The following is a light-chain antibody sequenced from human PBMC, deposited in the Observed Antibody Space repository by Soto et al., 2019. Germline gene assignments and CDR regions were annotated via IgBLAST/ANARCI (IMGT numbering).Light chain of an antibody. J-gene: IGKJ1*01. CDR1: QTISFS. CDR2: AAS. CDR3: QQYNSYTWT. V-gene: IGKV1-5*01. Sequence: DIQMTQSLSTLSAFVGDRVTITCRASQTISFSLAWYQQKAGKAPKILIYAASSLQGGVPSRFSGSGSGTECTLTVSSLKKDDGAAYYCQQYNSYTWTFGQGTKVDI.